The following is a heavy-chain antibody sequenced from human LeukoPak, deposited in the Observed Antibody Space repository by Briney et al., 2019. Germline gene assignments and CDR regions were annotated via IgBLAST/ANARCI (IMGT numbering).Heavy chain of an antibody. D-gene: IGHD5-24*01. CDR1: GFTFDDYA. Sequence: PGGSLRLSCAASGFTFDDYAMHWVRQAPGKGLEWVSGISWNSGSIGYADSVKGRFTISRDNSKNTLYLQMNSLRAEDTAVYYCAKVGEERWLQSLFDYWGQGTLVTVSS. J-gene: IGHJ4*02. CDR2: ISWNSGSI. CDR3: AKVGEERWLQSLFDY. V-gene: IGHV3-9*01.